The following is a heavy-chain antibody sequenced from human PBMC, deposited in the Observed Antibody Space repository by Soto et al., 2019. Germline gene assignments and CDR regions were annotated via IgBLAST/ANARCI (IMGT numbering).Heavy chain of an antibody. V-gene: IGHV3-48*01. CDR1: GFTFSSYS. D-gene: IGHD6-19*01. CDR3: AGYGWYLPY. CDR2: ISSSSSTI. J-gene: IGHJ4*02. Sequence: VQLVASGGGLVQPGGSLRLSCAASGFTFSSYSMYWVRQAPGKGLEWVSYISSSSSTIYYADSVKGRFTISRDNAKNSLYLQMNSLRAEDTAVYYCAGYGWYLPYWGQGALLTVSS.